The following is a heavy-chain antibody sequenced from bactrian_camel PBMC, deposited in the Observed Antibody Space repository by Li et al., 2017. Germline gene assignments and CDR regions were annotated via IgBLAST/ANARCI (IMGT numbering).Heavy chain of an antibody. CDR1: GFTFDDSD. D-gene: IGHD4*01. J-gene: IGHJ4*01. CDR2: ISSDGST. V-gene: IGHV3S60*01. Sequence: HVQLVESGGGLVQPGGSLRLSCTVSGFTFDDSDMAWYHQAPGNECEFVSTISSDGSTYYADSVKGRFTISQDNTKNTVYLQMNSLKPEDTAVYYCAADPVRLSGSYSDYVPLPKCLVDAPFYWARGPRSPSP.